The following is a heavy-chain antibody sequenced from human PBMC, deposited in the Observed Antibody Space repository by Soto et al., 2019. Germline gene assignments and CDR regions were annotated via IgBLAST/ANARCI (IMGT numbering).Heavy chain of an antibody. V-gene: IGHV3-30-3*01. CDR3: ARDGSGRRWTPDTAMVPGDY. Sequence: QVQLVESGGGVVQPGRSLRLSCAASGFTFSSYAMHWVRQAPGKGLEWVAVISYDGSNKYYADSVKGRFTISRDNSKNTLYLQMNSLRAEDTAVYYCARDGSGRRWTPDTAMVPGDYWGQGTLVTVSS. J-gene: IGHJ4*02. CDR2: ISYDGSNK. CDR1: GFTFSSYA. D-gene: IGHD5-18*01.